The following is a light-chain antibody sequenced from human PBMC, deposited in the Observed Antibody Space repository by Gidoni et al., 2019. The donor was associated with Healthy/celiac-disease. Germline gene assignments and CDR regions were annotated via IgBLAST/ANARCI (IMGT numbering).Light chain of an antibody. CDR1: QTISSY. Sequence: DIQMTQSPSSLSASVGDRVTLTCRASQTISSYLNWYQQKPGKAPKLLIYAASSLQSGVPARFSGSGSGTDFTLTISSLQPEDVATYYCQQSYSTSITFGQGTRVEIK. V-gene: IGKV1-39*01. J-gene: IGKJ5*01. CDR3: QQSYSTSIT. CDR2: AAS.